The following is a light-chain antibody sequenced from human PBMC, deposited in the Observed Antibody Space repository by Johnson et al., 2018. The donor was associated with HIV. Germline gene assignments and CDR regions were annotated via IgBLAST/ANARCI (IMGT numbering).Light chain of an antibody. CDR1: SSNIGNNY. Sequence: QPVLTQPPSMSAAPGQRVTISCSGSSSNIGNNYVSWYQQVPGAAPKLLIYDNNKRPSGIPDRFSGSKSGTSATLGITGLQTGDEADYYCGTWDSRRGVFGTGTKVTVL. J-gene: IGLJ1*01. V-gene: IGLV1-51*01. CDR2: DNN. CDR3: GTWDSRRGV.